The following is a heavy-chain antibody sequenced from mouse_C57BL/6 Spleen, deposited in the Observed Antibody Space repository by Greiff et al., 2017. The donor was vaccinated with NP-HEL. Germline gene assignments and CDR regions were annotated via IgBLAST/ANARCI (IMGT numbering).Heavy chain of an antibody. V-gene: IGHV1-15*01. CDR1: GYTFTDYE. CDR3: TRKEIYYGNPT. CDR2: IDPETGGT. D-gene: IGHD2-1*01. Sequence: VQLQESGAELVRPGASVTLSCKASGYTFTDYEMHWVKQTPVHGLEWIGAIDPETGGTAYNQKFKGKAILTADKSSSTAYMELRSLTSEDSAVYYCTRKEIYYGNPTWGQGTLVTVSA. J-gene: IGHJ3*01.